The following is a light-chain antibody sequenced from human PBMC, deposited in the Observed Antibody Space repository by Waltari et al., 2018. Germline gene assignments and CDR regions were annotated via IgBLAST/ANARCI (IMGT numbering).Light chain of an antibody. J-gene: IGKJ1*01. CDR3: QQYEDWPRT. CDR1: QGVGAN. CDR2: RES. Sequence: EIVMTQSPATLSVSLGERATLSCRASQGVGANLAWYQQQPGQAPKLLIYRESTRAAGVPARFSGSGSATEFTLTITGLQAQDFAVYYCQQYEDWPRTFGQGTRVEIK. V-gene: IGKV3-15*01.